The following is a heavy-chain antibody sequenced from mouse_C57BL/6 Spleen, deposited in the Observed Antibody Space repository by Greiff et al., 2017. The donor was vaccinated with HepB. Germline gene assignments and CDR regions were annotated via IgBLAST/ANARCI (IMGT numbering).Heavy chain of an antibody. CDR2: ISYDGSN. Sequence: DVQLVESGPGLVKPSQSLSLTCSVTGYSITSGYYWNWIRQFPGNKLEWMGYISYDGSNNYNPSLKNRISITRDTSKNQFFLKLNSVTTEDTATYYCARRNWHFDYWGQGTTLTVSS. J-gene: IGHJ2*01. D-gene: IGHD4-1*01. V-gene: IGHV3-6*01. CDR3: ARRNWHFDY. CDR1: GYSITSGYY.